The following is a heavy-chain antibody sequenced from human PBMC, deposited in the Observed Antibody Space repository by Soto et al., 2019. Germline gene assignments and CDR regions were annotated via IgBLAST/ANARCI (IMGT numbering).Heavy chain of an antibody. CDR3: ARERHSGVTIFGVAPPNKYYFDY. V-gene: IGHV4-34*01. CDR2: VDHTGNT. CDR1: GVSFSGYY. J-gene: IGHJ4*02. D-gene: IGHD3-3*01. Sequence: SETLSLTCDVYGVSFSGYYWSWIRQPPGRGLEWIGEVDHTGNTNYNSSLKSRIRISIDTSNNLLSLDLRSVTAADTAVYYCARERHSGVTIFGVAPPNKYYFDYWGQGTLVTVSS.